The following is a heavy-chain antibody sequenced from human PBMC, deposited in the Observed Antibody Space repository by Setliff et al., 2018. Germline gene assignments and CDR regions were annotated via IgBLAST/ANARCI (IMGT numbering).Heavy chain of an antibody. J-gene: IGHJ3*02. V-gene: IGHV3-7*01. D-gene: IGHD6-19*01. CDR3: ARERGGWYSDAFDI. Sequence: QPGGSLRLSCAASGFTFSSYWMSWVRQAPGKGLEWVANIKQDGSEKYYVDSVKGRFTISRDNAKNSLYLQMNSLRAEDTAVYYCARERGGWYSDAFDIWGQGTMVTVSS. CDR2: IKQDGSEK. CDR1: GFTFSSYW.